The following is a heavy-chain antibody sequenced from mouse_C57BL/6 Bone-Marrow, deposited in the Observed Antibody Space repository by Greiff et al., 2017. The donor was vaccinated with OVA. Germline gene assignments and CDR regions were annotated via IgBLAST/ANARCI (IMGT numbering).Heavy chain of an antibody. V-gene: IGHV1-47*01. CDR1: GYTFTTYP. D-gene: IGHD1-1*01. J-gene: IGHJ1*03. Sequence: QVQLKESGAELVKPGASVKMSCKASGYTFTTYPIEWMKQTHGKSLEWIGNFHPYNDDTKYNEKFNGKATLTVEKSSSTVYLELSRLTSDDSAVYYCARRVYGSSHWYFDVWGTGTTVTVSS. CDR3: ARRVYGSSHWYFDV. CDR2: FHPYNDDT.